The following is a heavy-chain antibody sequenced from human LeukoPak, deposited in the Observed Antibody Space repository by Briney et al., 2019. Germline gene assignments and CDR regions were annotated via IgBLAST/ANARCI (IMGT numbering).Heavy chain of an antibody. D-gene: IGHD2-15*01. CDR1: GYTFTSYG. CDR3: ATLCCGSYYMDV. Sequence: ASVTVSCKASGYTFTSYGISWVRQAPGQGLEWMGGIIPISGTTNYAQKFQGRVTITADKSTSTAYMELSSLRSEDTAVYYCATLCCGSYYMDVWGKGTTVTVSS. J-gene: IGHJ6*03. V-gene: IGHV1-69*06. CDR2: IIPISGTT.